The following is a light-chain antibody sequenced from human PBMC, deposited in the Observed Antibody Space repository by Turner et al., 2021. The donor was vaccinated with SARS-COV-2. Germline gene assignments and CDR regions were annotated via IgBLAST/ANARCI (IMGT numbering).Light chain of an antibody. CDR1: EIVSKN. CDR3: QQYNNWPQT. Sequence: DIVVTQSPATLSVSPGERATLSCKTSEIVSKNLAWYHQKPGQPPRVLIYAKSTRATGVPDRLSGSGSGTEFTLTISSVQSEDVGIYHCQQYNNWPQTFGQGTKVQIE. CDR2: AKS. J-gene: IGKJ1*01. V-gene: IGKV3-15*01.